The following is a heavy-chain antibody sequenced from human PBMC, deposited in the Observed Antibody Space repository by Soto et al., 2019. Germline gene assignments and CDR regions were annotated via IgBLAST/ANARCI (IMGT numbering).Heavy chain of an antibody. CDR1: GGSFSGYY. CDR2: INHSGST. CDR3: ARSMVRGLKYGMDV. J-gene: IGHJ6*02. V-gene: IGHV4-34*01. Sequence: QVQLQQWGAGLLKPSETLSLTCAVYGGSFSGYYWSWIRQPPGKGLEWIGEINHSGSTNYNPSLKSRVTISVDTSMNQFSQKLSSVTAADTAVYYCARSMVRGLKYGMDVWGQGTTVTVSS. D-gene: IGHD3-10*01.